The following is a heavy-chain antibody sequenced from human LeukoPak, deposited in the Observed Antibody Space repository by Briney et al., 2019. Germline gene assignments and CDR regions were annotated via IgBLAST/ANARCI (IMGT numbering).Heavy chain of an antibody. CDR2: IKTDGSST. CDR1: GFTFSNYW. CDR3: ARDGDGYNFDY. D-gene: IGHD5-24*01. Sequence: GGSLRLSCAASGFTFSNYWMHWVRQAPGKGLVWVSRIKTDGSSTDYADSVKGRFTISRDNAKNTFYLQMNSLRAEDTAVYYCARDGDGYNFDYWGQGTLSPSPQ. V-gene: IGHV3-74*01. J-gene: IGHJ4*02.